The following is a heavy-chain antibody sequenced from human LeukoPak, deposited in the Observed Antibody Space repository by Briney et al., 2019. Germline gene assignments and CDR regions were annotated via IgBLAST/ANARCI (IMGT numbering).Heavy chain of an antibody. CDR1: GFTFSSYA. J-gene: IGHJ6*02. CDR3: AKGGYSGIKADYYYYYGMDV. D-gene: IGHD1-26*01. Sequence: GGSLRLSCAASGFTFSSYAMHWVRQAPGKGLEWVAVISYDGSNKYYADSVKGRFTISRDNSKNTLYLQMNSLRAEDTAVYYCAKGGYSGIKADYYYYYGMDVWGQGTTVTVSS. CDR2: ISYDGSNK. V-gene: IGHV3-30-3*01.